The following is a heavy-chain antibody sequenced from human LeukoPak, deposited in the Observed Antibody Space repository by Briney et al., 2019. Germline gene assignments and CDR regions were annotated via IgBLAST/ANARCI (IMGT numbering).Heavy chain of an antibody. J-gene: IGHJ6*04. CDR1: GFTFRSYG. D-gene: IGHD4-17*01. V-gene: IGHV3-33*01. CDR2: IWYDGSNK. Sequence: GRSLRLSCAASGFTFRSYGMHWVRQAPGKGREGVAVIWYDGSNKYYADSVKGRFTISRDNAKNSLYLQMNSLRAEDTAVYYCARDNWYGDFHYSYGMDVWGKGTTVTVSS. CDR3: ARDNWYGDFHYSYGMDV.